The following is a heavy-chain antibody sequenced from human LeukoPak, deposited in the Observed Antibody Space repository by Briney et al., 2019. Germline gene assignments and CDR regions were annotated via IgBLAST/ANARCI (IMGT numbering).Heavy chain of an antibody. J-gene: IGHJ4*02. V-gene: IGHV3-21*01. Sequence: PGGSLRLSCAASGFTFSNYEMNWVRQAPGKGLEWVSSISSSNNYMYYADSVKGRFTISRDNAKNSLYLQMNSLRAEDTAVYYCARRSPNYYFDYWGQGTPVTVSS. CDR2: ISSSNNYM. CDR1: GFTFSNYE. CDR3: ARRSPNYYFDY.